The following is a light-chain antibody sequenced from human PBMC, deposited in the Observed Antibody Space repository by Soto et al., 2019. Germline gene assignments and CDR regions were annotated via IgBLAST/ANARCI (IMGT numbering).Light chain of an antibody. J-gene: IGKJ2*01. CDR3: QQYNNWYS. Sequence: EIVMTQSPATLSVSPGDRATLSCRASQSVSSNLAWYQQKPGQAPRLLLYGVSTRATGIPARFSGSGSGTEFTLTISSLQSEDFAVYYCQQYNNWYSFGQGTKLEIK. CDR1: QSVSSN. CDR2: GVS. V-gene: IGKV3-15*01.